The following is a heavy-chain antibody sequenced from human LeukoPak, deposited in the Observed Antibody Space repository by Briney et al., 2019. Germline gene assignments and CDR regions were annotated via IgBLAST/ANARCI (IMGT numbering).Heavy chain of an antibody. V-gene: IGHV3-9*01. CDR3: AKIETGSYYFDY. J-gene: IGHJ4*02. CDR2: ISWNSGSI. Sequence: PGRSLRLSCAASGFTFDDYAMHWVRQAPGKGLEWVSGISWNSGSIGYADSVKGRFTISRDNAKNSLYLQMNSLRAEDTALYYCAKIETGSYYFDYWGQGTLVTVSS. CDR1: GFTFDDYA. D-gene: IGHD1-1*01.